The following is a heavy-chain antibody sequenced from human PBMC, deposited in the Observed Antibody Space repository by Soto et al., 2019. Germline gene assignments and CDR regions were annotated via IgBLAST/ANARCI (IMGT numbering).Heavy chain of an antibody. CDR3: ARVPSYDILTGYYIHNFDY. Sequence: PSETLSLTCAVYGGSFSGYYWSWIRQPPGKGLEWIGEINHSGSTNYNPSLKSRVTISVDTSKNQFSLKLSSVTAADTAVYYCARVPSYDILTGYYIHNFDYWGQGTLVTVSS. V-gene: IGHV4-34*01. CDR2: INHSGST. J-gene: IGHJ4*02. CDR1: GGSFSGYY. D-gene: IGHD3-9*01.